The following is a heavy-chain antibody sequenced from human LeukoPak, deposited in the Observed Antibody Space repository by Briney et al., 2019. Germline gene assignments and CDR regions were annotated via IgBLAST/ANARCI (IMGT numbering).Heavy chain of an antibody. D-gene: IGHD3-10*01. V-gene: IGHV3-66*01. CDR3: ARDNPHYGSGSYYRDY. CDR2: IYSGGST. J-gene: IGHJ4*02. Sequence: GGSLRLSCAASGFTVSSNYMSWVRQAPGKGLEWVSVIYSGGSTYYADSVKGRLAISRDSSKNTLYLQMNSLRAEDTAAYYCARDNPHYGSGSYYRDYWGQGTLVTVSS. CDR1: GFTVSSNY.